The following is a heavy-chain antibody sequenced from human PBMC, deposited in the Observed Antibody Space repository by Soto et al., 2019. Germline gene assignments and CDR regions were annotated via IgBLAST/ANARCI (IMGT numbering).Heavy chain of an antibody. J-gene: IGHJ6*02. CDR3: ARYPECSCSSYGMDV. CDR1: GYTFTGHY. D-gene: IGHD2-15*01. CDR2: INPNSGGT. V-gene: IGHV1-2*02. Sequence: ASVKVSCKASGYTFTGHYTHWVRQSPGQGLEWMGWINPNSGGTNYAQKFQGRVTMTRDTSISTAYMELSRLRSDDTAVYYCARYPECSCSSYGMDVWGQGTTVTVSS.